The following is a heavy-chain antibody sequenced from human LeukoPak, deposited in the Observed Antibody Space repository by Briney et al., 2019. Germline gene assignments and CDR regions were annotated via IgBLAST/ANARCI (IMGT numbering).Heavy chain of an antibody. V-gene: IGHV4-4*07. CDR3: ARGLKVDSSGYYHNY. Sequence: SETLSLTCTVSGGSISSYYWSWIRQPAGKGLEWIGRIYTSGSTNYNPSLKSRVTMSVDTSKNQFSLKLSSVTAADTAVYYCARGLKVDSSGYYHNYWGQGTLVTVSS. CDR2: IYTSGST. J-gene: IGHJ4*02. D-gene: IGHD3-22*01. CDR1: GGSISSYY.